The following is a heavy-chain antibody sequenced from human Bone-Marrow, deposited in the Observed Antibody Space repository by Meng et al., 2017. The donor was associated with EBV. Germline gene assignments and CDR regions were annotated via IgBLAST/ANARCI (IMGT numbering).Heavy chain of an antibody. Sequence: EVQVVXSXXXXXKPXGXXXLSCAASGFTFSSYSMNWVRQAPGKGLEWVSSISSSSSYIYYADSVKGRFTISRDNGKNSLYLQMNSLRAEDTAVYYCAREATLTTYCYWGQGTLVTVSS. V-gene: IGHV3-21*01. CDR1: GFTFSSYS. J-gene: IGHJ4*02. CDR3: AREATLTTYCY. CDR2: ISSSSSYI. D-gene: IGHD4-17*01.